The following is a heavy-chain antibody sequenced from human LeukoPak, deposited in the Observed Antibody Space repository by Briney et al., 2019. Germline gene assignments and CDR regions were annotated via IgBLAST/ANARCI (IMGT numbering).Heavy chain of an antibody. Sequence: PSETLSVICTVSGGSISVYYWSWIRQPAGKGLEWIGRIYTTGTTNYNPSLKSRVTMSVDTSKNQFSLKLKSVTAADTAVYYCARDHYDHYGDYVFDYWGQGTLVTVSS. D-gene: IGHD4-17*01. CDR3: ARDHYDHYGDYVFDY. CDR2: IYTTGTT. V-gene: IGHV4-4*07. J-gene: IGHJ4*02. CDR1: GGSISVYY.